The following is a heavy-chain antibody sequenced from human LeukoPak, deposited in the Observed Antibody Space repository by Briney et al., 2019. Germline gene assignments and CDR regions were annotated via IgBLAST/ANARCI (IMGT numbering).Heavy chain of an antibody. D-gene: IGHD3-10*01. Sequence: SETLSLTCTVSGGSISSSSYYWGWIRQPPGKGLEWIGSIYYSGSTYYNPSLKSRVTISVHTSKNQFSLKLSSFAAADTAMYYCARITITLSSYYFDYWGQGTLVTVSS. V-gene: IGHV4-39*01. CDR3: ARITITLSSYYFDY. CDR1: GGSISSSSYY. J-gene: IGHJ4*02. CDR2: IYYSGST.